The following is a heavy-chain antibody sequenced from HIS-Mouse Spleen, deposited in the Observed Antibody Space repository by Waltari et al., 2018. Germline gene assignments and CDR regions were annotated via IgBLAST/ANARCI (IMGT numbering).Heavy chain of an antibody. V-gene: IGHV1-8*01. CDR1: GYTFTSYD. D-gene: IGHD1-1*01. Sequence: QVQLVQSGAEVKKPGASVKVSCKASGYTFTSYDINWVRQATGQGLEWMEGMNPNSGNTGYEQKCQGRVTMTRNTSISTDYMELSSLGSEDTAVYYCAVHSLGSNWRRGWFDPWGQGTLVTVSS. CDR3: AVHSLGSNWRRGWFDP. CDR2: MNPNSGNT. J-gene: IGHJ5*02.